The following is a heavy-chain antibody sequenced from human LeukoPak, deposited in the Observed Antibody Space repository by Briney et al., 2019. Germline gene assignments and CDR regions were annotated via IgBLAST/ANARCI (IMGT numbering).Heavy chain of an antibody. CDR1: GGSISSGSYY. CDR3: ARDSSGYYDY. V-gene: IGHV4-61*02. CDR2: IYTSGST. J-gene: IGHJ4*02. Sequence: SETLSLTCTVSGGSISSGSYYWSWIRQPAGKGLEWIGCIYTSGSTNYNPSLKSRVTISVDTSKNQFSLKLSSVTAADTAVYYCARDSSGYYDYWGQGTLVTVSS. D-gene: IGHD3-22*01.